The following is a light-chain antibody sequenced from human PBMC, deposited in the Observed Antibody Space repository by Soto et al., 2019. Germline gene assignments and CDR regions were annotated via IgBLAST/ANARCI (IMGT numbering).Light chain of an antibody. V-gene: IGKV3-20*01. CDR1: QSVSTSY. J-gene: IGKJ4*01. Sequence: EIVLAQSPGTLSLSPGERATLFCRASQSVSTSYVAWYQQRPGQAPRLLIYATSHRATGIPDRFRGGGSGTDFTLTINRLEPEDLAVYYCQQSGTPPLTFGGGTKVEIK. CDR2: ATS. CDR3: QQSGTPPLT.